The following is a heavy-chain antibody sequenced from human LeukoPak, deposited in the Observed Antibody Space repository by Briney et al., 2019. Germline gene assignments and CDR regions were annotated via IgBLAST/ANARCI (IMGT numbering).Heavy chain of an antibody. Sequence: GGSLRLSCAASGFTFSSYEMNWVRQAPGKGLEWVSYISSSGSTIYYADSVKGRFTISRDNAKNSLYLQMNSLRAEDTAVYYCARTMIVVVKEAFDIWGQGTMVTVSS. V-gene: IGHV3-48*03. J-gene: IGHJ3*02. D-gene: IGHD3-22*01. CDR2: ISSSGSTI. CDR3: ARTMIVVVKEAFDI. CDR1: GFTFSSYE.